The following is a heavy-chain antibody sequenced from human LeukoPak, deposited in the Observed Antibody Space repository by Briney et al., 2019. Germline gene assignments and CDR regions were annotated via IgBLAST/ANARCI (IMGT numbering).Heavy chain of an antibody. CDR1: GFTFSSYA. D-gene: IGHD2-21*02. CDR2: ISYDGSNK. J-gene: IGHJ6*02. V-gene: IGHV3-30*04. Sequence: GRSLRLSCAASGFTFSSYAMHWVRQAPGKGLEWVAVISYDGSNKYYADSVKGRFTISRDNSKNTLYLQMNSLRAEDTAVYYCAKDSRIAYCGGDCYPGAYGMDVWGQGTTVTVSS. CDR3: AKDSRIAYCGGDCYPGAYGMDV.